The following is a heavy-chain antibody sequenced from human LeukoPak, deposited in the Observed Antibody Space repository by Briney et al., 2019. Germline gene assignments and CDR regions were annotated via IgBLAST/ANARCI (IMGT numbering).Heavy chain of an antibody. CDR1: GFTFSSYE. CDR2: ISSSGSTI. V-gene: IGHV3-48*03. Sequence: GGSLRLSCVASGFTFSSYEMNWVRQAPGKGLEWVSYISSSGSTIYYADSVKGRFTISRDNAKNSLYLQMNSLRAEDTAVYYCARDGGIAYSSSWYDYWGQGTLVTVSS. CDR3: ARDGGIAYSSSWYDY. J-gene: IGHJ4*02. D-gene: IGHD6-13*01.